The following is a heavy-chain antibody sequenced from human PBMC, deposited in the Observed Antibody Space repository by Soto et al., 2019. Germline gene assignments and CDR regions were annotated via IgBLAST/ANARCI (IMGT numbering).Heavy chain of an antibody. CDR3: ARSPSILFGSGSYQPPHIDY. CDR2: INHSGST. D-gene: IGHD3-10*01. Sequence: SETLSLTCAVYGGSFSGYYWSWIRQPPGKGLEWIGEINHSGSTNYNPSLKSRVTISVDTSKNQFSLKLSSVTAADTAVYYCARSPSILFGSGSYQPPHIDYRGPGTLVTLSS. J-gene: IGHJ4*02. V-gene: IGHV4-34*01. CDR1: GGSFSGYY.